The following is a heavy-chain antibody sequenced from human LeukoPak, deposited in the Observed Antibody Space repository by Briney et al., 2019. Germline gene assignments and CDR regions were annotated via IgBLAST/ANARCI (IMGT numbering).Heavy chain of an antibody. V-gene: IGHV3-23*01. D-gene: IGHD5-18*01. J-gene: IGHJ3*02. Sequence: GGSLRLSCAASGFTVFNYAMAWVRQAPGKGLEWVSAINGGNDATNYANSVKGRFTISRDNSKNTLYLQMNSLRAEDTAVYYCAKDSRSYGSPDAFDIWGQGTMVTVSS. CDR2: INGGNDAT. CDR3: AKDSRSYGSPDAFDI. CDR1: GFTVFNYA.